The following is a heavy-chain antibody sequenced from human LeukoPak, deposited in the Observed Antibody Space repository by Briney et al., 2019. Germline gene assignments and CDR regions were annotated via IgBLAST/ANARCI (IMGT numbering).Heavy chain of an antibody. CDR1: GGSISSGGYY. D-gene: IGHD2-15*01. V-gene: IGHV4-30-2*01. J-gene: IGHJ4*02. CDR2: IYHSGST. CDR3: ACVVAAKTHVDY. Sequence: NSSETLSLTCTVSGGSISSGGYYWSWIRQPPGKGLEWIGYIYHSGSTYYNPSLKSRVTISVDRSKNQFSLKLSSVTAADTAVYYCACVVAAKTHVDYWGQGTLVTVSS.